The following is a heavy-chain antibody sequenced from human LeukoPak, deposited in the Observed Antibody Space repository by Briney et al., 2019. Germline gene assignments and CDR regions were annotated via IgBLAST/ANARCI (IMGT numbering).Heavy chain of an antibody. CDR2: ISAYNGNT. CDR3: ARGHGDYVINWFDP. Sequence: ASVKVSCTASGYTFTSYGISWVRQAPGQGLEWMGWISAYNGNTNYAQKLQGRVTMTTDTSTSTAYMELRSLRSDDTAVYYCARGHGDYVINWFDPWGQGTLVTVSS. J-gene: IGHJ5*02. V-gene: IGHV1-18*01. CDR1: GYTFTSYG. D-gene: IGHD4-17*01.